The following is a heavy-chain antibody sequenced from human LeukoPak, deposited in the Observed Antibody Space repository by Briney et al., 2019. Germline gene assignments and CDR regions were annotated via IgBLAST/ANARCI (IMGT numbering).Heavy chain of an antibody. V-gene: IGHV1-69*13. CDR1: GGTFSSYA. CDR3: ARASRDGYNDWFDP. CDR2: IIPIFGTA. Sequence: ASVKVSCKASGGTFSSYAISWVRQAPGQGLEWMGGIIPIFGTAHYAQKFPGRVTIPADESTSTAYMELSSLRSEDTAGYYWARASRDGYNDWFDPWGQGTLVTVSS. D-gene: IGHD5-24*01. J-gene: IGHJ5*02.